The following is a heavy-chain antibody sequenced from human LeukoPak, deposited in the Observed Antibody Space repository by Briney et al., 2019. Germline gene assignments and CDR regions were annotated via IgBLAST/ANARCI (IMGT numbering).Heavy chain of an antibody. V-gene: IGHV3-30*18. Sequence: PGGSLRLSCAASGFTFSSYGMHWVRQAPGKGLEWVAVISYDGSNKYYADSVKGRFTISRDNSKNTLYLQMNSLRAEDTAVYYCAKEELDYYDLYYFDYWGQGTLVTVSS. D-gene: IGHD3-22*01. CDR3: AKEELDYYDLYYFDY. CDR2: ISYDGSNK. CDR1: GFTFSSYG. J-gene: IGHJ4*02.